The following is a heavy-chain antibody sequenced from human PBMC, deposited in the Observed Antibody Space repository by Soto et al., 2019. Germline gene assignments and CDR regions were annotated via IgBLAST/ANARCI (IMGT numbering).Heavy chain of an antibody. J-gene: IGHJ3*02. CDR3: ARVRDSSGYYPSFDAFDI. D-gene: IGHD3-22*01. Sequence: GASVKVSCKASGYTFTSYGISWVRQAPGQGLEWMGGISPNIGTANYAQKFQGRVTITADESTSTAYMELSSLRSEDTAVYYCARVRDSSGYYPSFDAFDIWGQGTMVTVSS. V-gene: IGHV1-69*13. CDR2: ISPNIGTA. CDR1: GYTFTSYG.